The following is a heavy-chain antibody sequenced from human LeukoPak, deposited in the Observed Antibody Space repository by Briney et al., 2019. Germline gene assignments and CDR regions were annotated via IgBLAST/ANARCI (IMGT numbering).Heavy chain of an antibody. J-gene: IGHJ6*03. CDR2: ISSSSSYI. CDR1: GFTFSSYS. CDR3: ARDGPYYYYMDV. V-gene: IGHV3-21*01. Sequence: GGSLRLSCAASGFTFSSYSMNWVRQAPGKGLEWVSSISSSSSYIYYADSVKGRFTISRDNAKNSLYLQMNSLRAEDTAVYYCARDGPYYYYMDVWGKGTTVTVSS.